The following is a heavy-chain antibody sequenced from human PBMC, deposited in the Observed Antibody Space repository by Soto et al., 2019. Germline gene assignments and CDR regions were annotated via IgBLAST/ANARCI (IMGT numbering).Heavy chain of an antibody. J-gene: IGHJ6*02. CDR3: ARKSYSYYYYGMDV. Sequence: ASVKVSCKASGYTFTGYYMHWVRQAPGQGLEWMGWINPNSGGTNYAQKFQGRVTMTRDTSISTAYMELSRLRSDDTAVYYCARKSYSYYYYGMDVWGQGTTVTVSS. D-gene: IGHD5-18*01. CDR2: INPNSGGT. CDR1: GYTFTGYY. V-gene: IGHV1-2*02.